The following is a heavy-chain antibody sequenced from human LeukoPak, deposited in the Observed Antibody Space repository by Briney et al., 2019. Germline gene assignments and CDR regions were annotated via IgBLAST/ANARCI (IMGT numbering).Heavy chain of an antibody. V-gene: IGHV3-30-3*01. Sequence: TGGSLRLSCAASGFTFSSHYMHWVREAPGKGLEWVAILSSDGSNKYYADSVKGRFTISRDNSKNTLYLQMDSLRAEDTAVYFCVKDRSNTWSFDYWCQGTLVTVSS. CDR2: LSSDGSNK. CDR1: GFTFSSHY. D-gene: IGHD1-26*01. CDR3: VKDRSNTWSFDY. J-gene: IGHJ4*02.